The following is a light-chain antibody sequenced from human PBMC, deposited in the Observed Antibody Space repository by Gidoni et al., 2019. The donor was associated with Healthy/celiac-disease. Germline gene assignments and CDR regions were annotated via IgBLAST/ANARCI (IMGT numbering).Light chain of an antibody. V-gene: IGKV3-20*01. Sequence: EIVLTQSPGTLSLSPGERATLSCRASQSVSSSYLAWYQQTPGQAPRLLIYGASSRATGIPDRFSGSWSGTDFTLTISRLEPEDFAVYYCQHYGSSPWTFGQGTKVEIK. CDR1: QSVSSSY. CDR3: QHYGSSPWT. J-gene: IGKJ1*01. CDR2: GAS.